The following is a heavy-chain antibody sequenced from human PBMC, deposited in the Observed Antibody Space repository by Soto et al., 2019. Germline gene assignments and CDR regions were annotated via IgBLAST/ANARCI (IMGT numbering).Heavy chain of an antibody. Sequence: PSETLSLTCSVSGVSMNNYYWNWIRQPPGKGLEWVGYIYFNGRTHYNPSLKSRVTISEDSSKNQFFLKLSSVTAADTAVYYCVRGFVYSGFSSMGCFVSWGRGALVTVSS. CDR3: VRGFVYSGFSSMGCFVS. J-gene: IGHJ4*02. CDR1: GVSMNNYY. V-gene: IGHV4-59*01. CDR2: IYFNGRT. D-gene: IGHD3-3*02.